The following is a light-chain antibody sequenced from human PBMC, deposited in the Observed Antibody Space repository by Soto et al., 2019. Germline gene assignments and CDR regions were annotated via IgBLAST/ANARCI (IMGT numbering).Light chain of an antibody. CDR1: QTVSTNY. CDR2: GAS. CDR3: QHYGSSPRT. J-gene: IGKJ1*01. V-gene: IGKV3-20*01. Sequence: EIGLTQSPGTLSLSPGERATLSCRASQTVSTNYLAWYQQKPGQAPRLLLYGASKRATGIPDRFSGSGSGTDFTLTIRTLEPEDFAVYCCQHYGSSPRTFGQGTKVEIK.